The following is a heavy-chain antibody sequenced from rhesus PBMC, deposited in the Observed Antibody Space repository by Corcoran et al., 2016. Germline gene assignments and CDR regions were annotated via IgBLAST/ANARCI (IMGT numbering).Heavy chain of an antibody. CDR1: GGSVSSSY. D-gene: IGHD6-25*01. V-gene: IGHV4S11*01. CDR2: IYGSGSST. Sequence: QVQLQESGPGLVKPSETLSLTCAVSGGSVSSSYWRWIRQAPGKGLEWIGYIYGSGSSTNYNPSLKSRVTRSVDTSKNQLSLKLSSVTTADTAVYYCARDVAAAGTGSPYWGQGVLVTVSS. J-gene: IGHJ4*01. CDR3: ARDVAAAGTGSPY.